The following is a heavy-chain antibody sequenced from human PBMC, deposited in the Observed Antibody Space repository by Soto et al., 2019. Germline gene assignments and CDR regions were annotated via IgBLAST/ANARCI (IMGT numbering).Heavy chain of an antibody. CDR2: ISGYSGDT. CDR1: GYTFTSYV. J-gene: IGHJ4*02. CDR3: GRGYSGRIDF. V-gene: IGHV1-18*01. D-gene: IGHD1-26*01. Sequence: QVQLVQSGAEVKKPGASVKVSCKTSGYTFTSYVISWVRQAPGQGLEWVGWISGYSGDTNYAQKFQGRVTMTTDTSTSTAYTELRSLRSDDTAVYYCGRGYSGRIDFWGQGTLGTASS.